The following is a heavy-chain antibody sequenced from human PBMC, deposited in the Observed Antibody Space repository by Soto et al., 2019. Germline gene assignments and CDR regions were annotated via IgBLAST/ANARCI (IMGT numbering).Heavy chain of an antibody. D-gene: IGHD1-20*01. CDR2: ISSSSSYT. V-gene: IGHV3-21*01. J-gene: IGHJ6*02. Sequence: KTGGSLRLSCAASGFTFSSYSMNWVRQAPGKGLEWVSSISSSSSYTYYADSVKGRFTISRDNAKNSLYLQMNSLRAEDTAVYYCARGQVTGIPRDYYYGMDVWGQGTTVTVSS. CDR3: ARGQVTGIPRDYYYGMDV. CDR1: GFTFSSYS.